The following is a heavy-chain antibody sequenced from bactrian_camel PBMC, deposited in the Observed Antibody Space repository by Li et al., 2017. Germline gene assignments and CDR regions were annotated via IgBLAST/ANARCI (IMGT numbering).Heavy chain of an antibody. J-gene: IGHJ4*01. CDR3: AAARDNYGAINWDNARVYSY. CDR1: GYSASTDC. D-gene: IGHD5*01. V-gene: IGHV3S26*01. CDR2: ISALENDV. Sequence: HVQLVESGGGSAQAGGPLRLSCAVSGYSASTDCVGWFRQAPRKDREGIAAISALENDVIYAGSMKGRFAISQGSARNTLYLQMNDLQPEDTAMYYCAAARDNYGAINWDNARVYSYWGQGTQVTVS.